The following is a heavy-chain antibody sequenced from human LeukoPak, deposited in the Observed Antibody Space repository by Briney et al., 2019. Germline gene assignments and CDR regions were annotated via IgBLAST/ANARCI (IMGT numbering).Heavy chain of an antibody. CDR3: ARGAGYGSGSYSAGLKKLHFDY. D-gene: IGHD3-10*01. Sequence: SVKVSCKASGDTFSSYAISWVRQAPGQGLEWMGGIIPIFGTANYAQKFQGRVTITADESTSTAYMELSSLRSEDTAVYYCARGAGYGSGSYSAGLKKLHFDYWGQGTLVTVSS. J-gene: IGHJ4*02. V-gene: IGHV1-69*13. CDR1: GDTFSSYA. CDR2: IIPIFGTA.